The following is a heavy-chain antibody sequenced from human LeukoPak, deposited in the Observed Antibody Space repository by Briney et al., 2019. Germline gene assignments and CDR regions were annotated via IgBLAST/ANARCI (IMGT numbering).Heavy chain of an antibody. CDR1: GFIFSSFA. V-gene: IGHV3-23*01. Sequence: PGGSLRLSCAASGFIFSSFAMTWVRQAPGKGLEWVSAISNSGGGTNYADSVKGRFTISRDNSRNTLYLQMNSLRAEDTAVYYCAKAGPHFDYWGQGTLVTVSS. CDR2: ISNSGGGT. J-gene: IGHJ4*02. CDR3: AKAGPHFDY.